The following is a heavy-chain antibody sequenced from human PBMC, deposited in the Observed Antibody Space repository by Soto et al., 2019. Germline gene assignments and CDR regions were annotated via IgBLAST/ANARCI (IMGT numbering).Heavy chain of an antibody. Sequence: LSITCTVSGGSVSSGSYYWSWIREPPGKGLEWMGDIYYRGSTNYNHSLKSRVTISVETSKNEISLKLSSVTAADTAGNYCARGAPLGFGVGLFDPWGQGTLVTVSS. D-gene: IGHD2-8*01. V-gene: IGHV4-61*01. J-gene: IGHJ5*02. CDR1: GGSVSSGSYY. CDR3: ARGAPLGFGVGLFDP. CDR2: IYYRGST.